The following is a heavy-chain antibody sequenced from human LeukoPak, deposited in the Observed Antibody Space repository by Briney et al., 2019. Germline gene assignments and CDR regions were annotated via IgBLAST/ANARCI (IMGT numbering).Heavy chain of an antibody. CDR2: IYSGGST. D-gene: IGHD6-6*01. Sequence: ETLSLTCAVSGCSISSSNWWSWFRQAPGKGLEWVSLIYSGGSTYYADSVKGRFTISRDNSMNTMFLQMNSLRAEDTAVYYCARVIAARHFDYWGQGTLVTVSS. V-gene: IGHV3-66*01. J-gene: IGHJ4*02. CDR3: ARVIAARHFDY. CDR1: GCSISSSNW.